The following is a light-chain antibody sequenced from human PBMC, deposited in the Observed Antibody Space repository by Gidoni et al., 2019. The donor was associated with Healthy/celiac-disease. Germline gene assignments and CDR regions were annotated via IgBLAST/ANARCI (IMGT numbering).Light chain of an antibody. J-gene: IGKJ2*01. V-gene: IGKV2-30*01. CDR3: MQGTHWPPMYT. CDR1: QSLVYSDGNTY. Sequence: DVVMTQSPLSLPVTLGQPASISCRSSQSLVYSDGNTYLNWFQQRPGQSPRRLIYKVSNRDSGVPDRCSGSGSGTDFTLKISRVEAEDVGVDYCMQGTHWPPMYTCGQGTKLEIK. CDR2: KVS.